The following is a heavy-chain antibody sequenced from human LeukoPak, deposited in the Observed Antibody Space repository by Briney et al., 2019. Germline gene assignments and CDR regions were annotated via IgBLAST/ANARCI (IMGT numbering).Heavy chain of an antibody. J-gene: IGHJ4*02. D-gene: IGHD3-10*01. V-gene: IGHV3-21*01. CDR2: ISSSSSYI. CDR3: ARAQYYYGSGSYGRYFDY. CDR1: GFTFSSYE. Sequence: GGSLRLSCAASGFTFSSYEMNWVRQAPGKGLEWVSSISSSSSYIYYADSVKGRFTISRDNAKNSLYLQMNSLRAEDTAVYYCARAQYYYGSGSYGRYFDYWGQGTLVTVSS.